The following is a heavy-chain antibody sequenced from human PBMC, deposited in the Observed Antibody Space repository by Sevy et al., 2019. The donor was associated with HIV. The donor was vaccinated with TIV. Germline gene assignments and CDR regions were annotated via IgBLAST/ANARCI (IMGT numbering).Heavy chain of an antibody. CDR3: ARGSLDTAMVIYGMDV. CDR1: GFTFSSYG. CDR2: IWYDGSNK. Sequence: GGSLRLSCAASGFTFSSYGMHWARQAPGKGLEWVAVIWYDGSNKYYADSVKGRFTISRDNSKNTLYLQMNSLRAEDTAVYYCARGSLDTAMVIYGMDVWGQGTTVTVSS. D-gene: IGHD5-18*01. V-gene: IGHV3-33*01. J-gene: IGHJ6*02.